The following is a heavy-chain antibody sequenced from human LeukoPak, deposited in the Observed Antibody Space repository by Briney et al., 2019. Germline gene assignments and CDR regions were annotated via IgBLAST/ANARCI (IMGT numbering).Heavy chain of an antibody. V-gene: IGHV3-48*03. Sequence: PGGSLRLSCAASGFTFSSYEMNWVRQAPGKGLEWVSYIAGGGSIIYYADSVKGRFTISRDNPKNSLYLQMNSLRAEDTAVYYCARGPDPFGSGVTYFYYYMDVWGKGTTVTISS. CDR1: GFTFSSYE. CDR2: IAGGGSII. D-gene: IGHD3-10*01. CDR3: ARGPDPFGSGVTYFYYYMDV. J-gene: IGHJ6*03.